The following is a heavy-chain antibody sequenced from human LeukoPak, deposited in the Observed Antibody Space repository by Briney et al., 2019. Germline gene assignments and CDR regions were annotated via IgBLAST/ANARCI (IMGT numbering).Heavy chain of an antibody. CDR1: GYTFTRYY. Sequence: GASVKVSCKASGYTFTRYYMHWVRQAPGQGLEWMGTINPSGGSTSYAQKFQGRVTMTRDTSTSTVYMELSSLRSEDTAVYFCARDACSTTICQAGGNWFDPWGQGTLVIVS. J-gene: IGHJ5*02. V-gene: IGHV1-46*01. CDR3: ARDACSTTICQAGGNWFDP. D-gene: IGHD2-2*01. CDR2: INPSGGST.